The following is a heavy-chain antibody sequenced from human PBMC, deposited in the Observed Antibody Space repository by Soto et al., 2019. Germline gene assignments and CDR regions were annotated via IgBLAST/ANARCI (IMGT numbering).Heavy chain of an antibody. J-gene: IGHJ5*02. V-gene: IGHV3-30*18. D-gene: IGHD5-18*01. CDR2: ISFDESYE. CDR3: AKAAVDTAINWFDP. CDR1: GFTLSGYG. Sequence: QVHLVESGGGVVQPGRSLRLSCAASGFTLSGYGMHWVRQAPGQGLEWVAVISFDESYEYYADSVKGRFTISRDISKNTLYLQMSSLRAEDTAVYYCAKAAVDTAINWFDPWGQGTLVTVSS.